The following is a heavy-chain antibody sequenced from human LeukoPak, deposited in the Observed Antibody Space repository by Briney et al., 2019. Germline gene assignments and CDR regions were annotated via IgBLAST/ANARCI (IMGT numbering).Heavy chain of an antibody. D-gene: IGHD2-2*01. CDR1: GFTFSSYG. J-gene: IGHJ5*02. CDR3: AKVQLPHGGHWLDP. V-gene: IGHV3-30*02. Sequence: GGSLRLSCAASGFTFSSYGMHWVRQAPGKGLEWVAFIRYDGSNKYYADSVKGRFTISRDNSKNTLYLQMNSLRAEDTAVYYCAKVQLPHGGHWLDPWGQGTLVTVSS. CDR2: IRYDGSNK.